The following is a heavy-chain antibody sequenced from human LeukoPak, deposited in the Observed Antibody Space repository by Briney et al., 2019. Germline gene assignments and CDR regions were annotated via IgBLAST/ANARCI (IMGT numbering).Heavy chain of an antibody. CDR3: AKDGLAGTYYYYMDV. CDR1: GFTFSGSA. Sequence: GGSLRLSCAASGFTFSGSAMHWVRQASGKGLEWVGRIRSKANSYATAYAASVKGRFTISRDNSKNTLYLQMNSLRAEDTAVYYCAKDGLAGTYYYYMDVWGKGTTVTVSS. D-gene: IGHD6-19*01. J-gene: IGHJ6*03. V-gene: IGHV3-73*01. CDR2: IRSKANSYAT.